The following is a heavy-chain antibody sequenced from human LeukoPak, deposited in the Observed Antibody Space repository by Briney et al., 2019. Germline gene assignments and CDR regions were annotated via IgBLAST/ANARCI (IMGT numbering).Heavy chain of an antibody. J-gene: IGHJ3*02. Sequence: SETLSLTCTVSGDSISSSTYYWGWIRQPPGKGLEWIGNIYYTGSTFYNPSLKSRVTISVDTSKNQFSLKLSSVTAADTAVYYCARDRYYYGPGGDAFDIWGQGTMVTVSS. CDR3: ARDRYYYGPGGDAFDI. D-gene: IGHD3-10*01. CDR2: IYYTGST. CDR1: GDSISSSTYY. V-gene: IGHV4-39*07.